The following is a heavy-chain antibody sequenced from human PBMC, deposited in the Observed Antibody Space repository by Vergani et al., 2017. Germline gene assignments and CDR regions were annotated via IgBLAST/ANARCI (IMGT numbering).Heavy chain of an antibody. J-gene: IGHJ3*02. Sequence: QVHLVQSGAEVKKPGASVKVSCKASGYTFTNYGISWMRQAPGQGLEWMGWISAYNDNTNYAQKVQGRVTMTTDTCTSTAYMELRSLRSDDTAVYYCAREKGSGGILWLDSFDIWGQGTMVSVSS. CDR1: GYTFTNYG. CDR3: AREKGSGGILWLDSFDI. V-gene: IGHV1-18*01. CDR2: ISAYNDNT. D-gene: IGHD2-21*01.